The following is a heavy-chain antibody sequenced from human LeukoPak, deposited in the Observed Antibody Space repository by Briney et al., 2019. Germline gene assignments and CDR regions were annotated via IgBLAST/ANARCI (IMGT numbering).Heavy chain of an antibody. J-gene: IGHJ5*02. CDR1: GYIFTGYY. CDR2: INPNSGAT. D-gene: IGHD1-26*01. V-gene: IGHV1-2*02. Sequence: GVSVNVSCKASGYIFTGYYLHWVRLAPGQGLEWLGWINPNSGATKFAQKFHGRVTMTRDTSISTAYMELKSLRSDDTAMYYCARSAGNSGSYYVGWFDPWGQGTLVTVSS. CDR3: ARSAGNSGSYYVGWFDP.